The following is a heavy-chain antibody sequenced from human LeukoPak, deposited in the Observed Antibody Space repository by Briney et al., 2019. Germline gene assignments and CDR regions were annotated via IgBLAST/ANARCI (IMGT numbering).Heavy chain of an antibody. CDR2: ISAYNGNT. J-gene: IGHJ6*02. V-gene: IGHV1-18*01. CDR1: GYTFTSYG. D-gene: IGHD6-19*01. Sequence: ASVKVSCKASGYTFTSYGISWVRQAPGQGLEWMGWISAYNGNTNYAQKLQGRVTMTTDTSTSTAYMELRSPRSDDTAVYYCAREQWLADYYYGMDVWGQGTTVTVSS. CDR3: AREQWLADYYYGMDV.